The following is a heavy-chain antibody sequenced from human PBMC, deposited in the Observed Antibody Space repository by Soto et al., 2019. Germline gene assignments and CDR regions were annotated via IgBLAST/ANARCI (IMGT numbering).Heavy chain of an antibody. CDR1: GFTFSSSE. CDR3: AKGQGVVYSSPSVYFMDY. V-gene: IGHV3-48*03. CDR2: ISSSGSTV. Sequence: HPGGSLRLSCVASGFTFSSSEMNWVRLAPGKGLEWVSYISSSGSTVYHADSVEGRLTISRDNSKNSLFLQMNSLRAEDTAVYYCAKGQGVVYSSPSVYFMDYWGQGTLVTVSS. J-gene: IGHJ4*02. D-gene: IGHD6-6*01.